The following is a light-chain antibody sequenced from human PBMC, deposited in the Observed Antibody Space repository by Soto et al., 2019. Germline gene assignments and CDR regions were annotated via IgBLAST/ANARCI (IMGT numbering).Light chain of an antibody. CDR3: SSYGGGDTFHVI. J-gene: IGLJ2*01. CDR1: SSDVGGYNY. V-gene: IGLV2-8*01. Sequence: QSALTQPASVSGSPGQSITISCTGTSSDVGGYNYVSWYQQHPGKAPKLMIYDVSKRPSGVPDRFSGSKSGNTASLTVSGLRADDEAVYYCSSYGGGDTFHVIFGGGTKVTVL. CDR2: DVS.